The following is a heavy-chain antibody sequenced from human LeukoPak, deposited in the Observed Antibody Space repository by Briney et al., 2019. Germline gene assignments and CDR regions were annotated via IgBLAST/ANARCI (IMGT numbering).Heavy chain of an antibody. V-gene: IGHV3-21*01. CDR1: GFTFSSYS. CDR3: ARDRAPYQYYDSSGGLGY. J-gene: IGHJ4*02. Sequence: PGGSLRLSCAASGFTFSSYSMNWVRQAPGKGLEWVSSISSSSSYIYYADSVKGRFTISRDNAKNSLYLQMNSLRAEDTAVYYCARDRAPYQYYDSSGGLGYWGQGTLVTVSS. CDR2: ISSSSSYI. D-gene: IGHD3-22*01.